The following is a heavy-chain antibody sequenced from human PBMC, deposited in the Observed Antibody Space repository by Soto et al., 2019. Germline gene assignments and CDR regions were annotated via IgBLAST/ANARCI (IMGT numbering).Heavy chain of an antibody. J-gene: IGHJ5*02. CDR3: ARDGCSSTSCYYWFDP. CDR1: GYTFTSYA. CDR2: INAGNGNT. V-gene: IGHV1-3*01. D-gene: IGHD2-2*01. Sequence: GASVKVSCKASGYTFTSYAMHWVRQAPEQRLEWMGWINAGNGNTKYSQKFQGRVTITRDTSASTAYMELSSLRSEDTAVYYCARDGCSSTSCYYWFDPWGQGTLVTV.